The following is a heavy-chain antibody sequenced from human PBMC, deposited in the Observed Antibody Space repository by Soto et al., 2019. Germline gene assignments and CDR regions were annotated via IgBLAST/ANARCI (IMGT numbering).Heavy chain of an antibody. J-gene: IGHJ4*02. CDR2: INPNGGGT. D-gene: IGHD3-10*01. CDR3: ARDVHTMIQGVRFRVDQ. Sequence: SVKVSCKASGYTFTAYYIHWVRQAPVQGLEWMGWINPNGGGTKYAQKFQGRVTMTRDTSINTAYMELTRLTSDDTAVYYCARDVHTMIQGVRFRVDQWGQGTLVTVSS. CDR1: GYTFTAYY. V-gene: IGHV1-2*02.